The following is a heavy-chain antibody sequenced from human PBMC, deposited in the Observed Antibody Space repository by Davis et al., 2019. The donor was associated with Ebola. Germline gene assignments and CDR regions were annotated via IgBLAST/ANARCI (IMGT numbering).Heavy chain of an antibody. J-gene: IGHJ4*02. Sequence: SETLSLTCTVSGGSTSSSRYYWGWIRQPPGKGLEWIGSIYYSGSTYYNPSLKSRVTISVDTSKNQFSLKLSSVTAADTAVYYCARQASSGYYPFDYWGQGTLVTVSS. CDR2: IYYSGST. D-gene: IGHD3-22*01. CDR1: GGSTSSSRYY. CDR3: ARQASSGYYPFDY. V-gene: IGHV4-39*01.